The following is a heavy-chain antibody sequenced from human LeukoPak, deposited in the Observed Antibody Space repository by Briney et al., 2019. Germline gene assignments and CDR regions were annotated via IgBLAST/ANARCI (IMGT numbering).Heavy chain of an antibody. Sequence: GGSLRLSCTASGFTFNNAWMSWVRQAPGKGLEWVAVISYDGSNKYYADSVKGRFTISRDNSKNTVYLQMNSLRAEDTAVYYCAKDREGTTFDNWGQGTLVTVSS. D-gene: IGHD1-7*01. J-gene: IGHJ4*02. CDR1: GFTFNNAW. V-gene: IGHV3-30*18. CDR3: AKDREGTTFDN. CDR2: ISYDGSNK.